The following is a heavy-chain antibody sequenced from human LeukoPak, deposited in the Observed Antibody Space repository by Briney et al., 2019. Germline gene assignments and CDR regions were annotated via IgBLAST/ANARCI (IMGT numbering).Heavy chain of an antibody. D-gene: IGHD3-10*01. Sequence: GASVKVSCKASGYTFTGYYMHWVRQAPGQGLEWMGWTNPNSGGTNYAQKFQGRVTMTRDTSISTAYMELSRLRSDDTAVYYCARGKVRGNDAFDIWGQGTMVTVSS. CDR3: ARGKVRGNDAFDI. CDR1: GYTFTGYY. CDR2: TNPNSGGT. J-gene: IGHJ3*02. V-gene: IGHV1-2*02.